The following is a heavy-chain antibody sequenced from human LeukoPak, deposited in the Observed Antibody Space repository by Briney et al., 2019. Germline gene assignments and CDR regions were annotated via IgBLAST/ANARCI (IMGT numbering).Heavy chain of an antibody. CDR1: GGSISSSSYY. CDR2: IYYSGST. CDR3: ARIDYDSSGYAWFDP. J-gene: IGHJ5*02. Sequence: SETLSLTRTVSGGSISSSSYYWGWIRQPPGKGLEWIGSIYYSGSTYYNPSLKSRVTISVDTSKNQFSLKLSSVTAADTAVYYCARIDYDSSGYAWFDPWGQGTLVTVSS. D-gene: IGHD3-22*01. V-gene: IGHV4-39*07.